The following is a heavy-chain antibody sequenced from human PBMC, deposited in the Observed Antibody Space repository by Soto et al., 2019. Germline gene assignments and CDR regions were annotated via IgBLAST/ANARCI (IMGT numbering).Heavy chain of an antibody. D-gene: IGHD2-21*01. J-gene: IGHJ3*02. V-gene: IGHV2-5*02. CDR2: IYWDDDK. Sequence: QITLKESGPTLVKPTQTLTLTCTFSGFSLSTSGVGVGWIRQPPGKALEWLALIYWDDDKRYSPSLKSRLTITTDTSKNQVVLTMTNMDPVDTATYYCAHTGSDMTDDAFDIWGQGTMVTVSS. CDR3: AHTGSDMTDDAFDI. CDR1: GFSLSTSGVG.